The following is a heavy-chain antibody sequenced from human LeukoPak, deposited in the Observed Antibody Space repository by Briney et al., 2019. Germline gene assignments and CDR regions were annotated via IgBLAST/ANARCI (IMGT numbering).Heavy chain of an antibody. D-gene: IGHD3-10*01. Sequence: GGSLRLSCTASGFIFSSYTMNWVRQAPGKGLEWVSSISSSSTYIYYADSVKGRFTISRDNAKNSMYLQMNSLRAEDTAVYYCAIGGDLWSEGYWGQGTLVTVSS. V-gene: IGHV3-21*01. CDR3: AIGGDLWSEGY. J-gene: IGHJ4*02. CDR2: ISSSSTYI. CDR1: GFIFSSYT.